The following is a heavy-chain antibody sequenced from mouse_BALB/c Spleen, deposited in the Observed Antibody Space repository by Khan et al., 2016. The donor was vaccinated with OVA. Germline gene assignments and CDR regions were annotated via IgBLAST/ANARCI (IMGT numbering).Heavy chain of an antibody. D-gene: IGHD2-3*01. CDR2: ISSSGST. CDR1: GYSITSDYA. Sequence: VQLKESGPGLVKPSQSLSLTCTVTGYSITSDYAWNWIRQFPGNKLEWMGYISSSGSTNYNPALKSRISITRDTSKNPFFLQLNSVTTEDTATYYCERDGSRYDYAVDYWGQGTSVTVSS. J-gene: IGHJ4*01. V-gene: IGHV3-2*02. CDR3: ERDGSRYDYAVDY.